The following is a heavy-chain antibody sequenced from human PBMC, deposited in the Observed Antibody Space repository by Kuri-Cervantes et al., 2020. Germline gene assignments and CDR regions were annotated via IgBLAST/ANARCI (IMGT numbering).Heavy chain of an antibody. D-gene: IGHD6-13*01. Sequence: SETLSLTCAVYGGSFSGYYWSWIRQPPGKGLEWIGEISHSGSTNYNPSLKSRVTISVDTSENQFSLKLSSVTAADTAVYYCARIAAAFDAFDIWGQGTMVTVSS. CDR2: ISHSGST. J-gene: IGHJ3*02. V-gene: IGHV4-34*01. CDR1: GGSFSGYY. CDR3: ARIAAAFDAFDI.